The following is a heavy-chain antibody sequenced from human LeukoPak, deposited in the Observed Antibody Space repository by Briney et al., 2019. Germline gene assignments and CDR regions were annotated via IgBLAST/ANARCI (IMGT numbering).Heavy chain of an antibody. J-gene: IGHJ5*02. V-gene: IGHV3-23*01. CDR2: ISGSGGST. Sequence: GGTLRLSCAAFGFTFSSYGMSWVRQAPGKGLEWVSAISGSGGSTYYADSVKGRFTISRDNSKNTLYLQMNSLRAEDTAVYYCAKGVSRNWFDPWGQGTLVTVSS. CDR1: GFTFSSYG. CDR3: AKGVSRNWFDP.